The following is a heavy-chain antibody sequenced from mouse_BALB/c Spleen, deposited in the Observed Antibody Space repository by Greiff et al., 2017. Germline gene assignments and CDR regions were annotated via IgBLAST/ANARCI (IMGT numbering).Heavy chain of an antibody. CDR3: ARDGSSYYWYFDV. D-gene: IGHD1-1*01. J-gene: IGHJ1*01. V-gene: IGHV5-17*02. CDR2: ISSGSSTI. CDR1: GFTFSSFG. Sequence: EVQLVESGGGLVQPGGSRKLSCAASGFTFSSFGMHWVRQAPEKGLEWVAYISSGSSTIYYADTVKGRFTISRDNPKNTLFLQMTSLRSEDTAMYYCARDGSSYYWYFDVWGAGTTVTVSS.